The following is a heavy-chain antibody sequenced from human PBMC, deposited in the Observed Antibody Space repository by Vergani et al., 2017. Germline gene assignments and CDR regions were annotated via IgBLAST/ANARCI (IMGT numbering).Heavy chain of an antibody. CDR2: INLNNGDT. CDR1: GNRFTAYS. CDR3: ATNDRGRQPPGGY. J-gene: IGHJ4*02. V-gene: IGHV1-2*06. Sequence: QVQLVQSGAEVKRPGASVKVSCKASGNRFTAYSMHWVREAPGQGLEWMGRINLNNGDTQYAPKFQGRVTMTRDTSISTVYMELNSLRSDDTAVYYCATNDRGRQPPGGYWGQGSLVTVSS. D-gene: IGHD1-1*01.